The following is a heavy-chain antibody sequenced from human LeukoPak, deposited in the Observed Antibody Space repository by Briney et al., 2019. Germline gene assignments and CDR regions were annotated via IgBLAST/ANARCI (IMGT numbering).Heavy chain of an antibody. V-gene: IGHV4-59*01. Sequence: SETLSLTCTVSGGSISSYYWSWIRQPPGKGLEWIGYFYYSGSTNYNPSLKSRVTISVDTSKNQFSLKLSSVTAADTAVYYCARVMGYCSSTSCCTKAFDIWGQGTMVTVSS. CDR1: GGSISSYY. CDR3: ARVMGYCSSTSCCTKAFDI. D-gene: IGHD2-2*02. CDR2: FYYSGST. J-gene: IGHJ3*02.